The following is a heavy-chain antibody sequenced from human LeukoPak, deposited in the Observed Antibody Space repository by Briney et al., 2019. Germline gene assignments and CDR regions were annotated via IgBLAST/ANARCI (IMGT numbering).Heavy chain of an antibody. CDR3: SRGRSLGYCSSSSCHVSDAFDI. J-gene: IGHJ3*02. CDR1: GDSVPSNFAA. CDR2: TYYRSKWYH. Sequence: SQTLSLTFPISGDSVPSNFAAWHWIRQSPSRGLEGLGRTYYRSKWYHDYSVSVKSRITINPDTSKNQFSLQLNAVTPEDTAVYFCSRGRSLGYCSSSSCHVSDAFDIWGQGTMVTVSS. V-gene: IGHV6-1*01. D-gene: IGHD2-2*01.